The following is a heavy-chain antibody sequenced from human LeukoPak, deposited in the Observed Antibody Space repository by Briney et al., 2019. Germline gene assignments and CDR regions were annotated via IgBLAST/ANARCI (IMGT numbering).Heavy chain of an antibody. J-gene: IGHJ4*02. CDR2: ISYDDGSNK. CDR1: GFTFGTYA. V-gene: IGHV3-30*04. D-gene: IGHD2-2*02. Sequence: GGSLRLSCAASGFTFGTYALHWVRQAPGKGLEWVAVISYDDGSNKYYADSVKGRFTISRDNSKNTLYLQMNSLRTEDTAVYYCARESGGNTPYYFDYWGQGTLVNVSS. CDR3: ARESGGNTPYYFDY.